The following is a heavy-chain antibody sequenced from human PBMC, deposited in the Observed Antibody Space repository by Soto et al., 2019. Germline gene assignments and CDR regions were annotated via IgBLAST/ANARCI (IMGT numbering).Heavy chain of an antibody. J-gene: IGHJ4*02. CDR2: IIPIFGTA. CDR1: GGTFSSYS. D-gene: IGHD1-26*01. Sequence: QVQLVQSGAEVKKPGSSVKVSCKASGGTFSSYSINWVRQAPGQGLEWMGEIIPIFGTAHYAQKFQGRVTITADESTSTAYMELSSLRTEDTVVYYCASDGGRQSGGIDYWCQGTLVTVSS. CDR3: ASDGGRQSGGIDY. V-gene: IGHV1-69*01.